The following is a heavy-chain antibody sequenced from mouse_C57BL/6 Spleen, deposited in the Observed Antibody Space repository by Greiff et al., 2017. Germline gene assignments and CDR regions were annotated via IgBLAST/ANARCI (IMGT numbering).Heavy chain of an antibody. Sequence: VQLQQYGPELVKPGASVKISCKASGYTFTDYYMNWVKQSHGKSLEWIGDINPNNGGTSYNQKFKGKATLTVDKSSSTAYMELRSLTSEDSAVYYCAKFRNYFDYWGQGTTLTVSS. V-gene: IGHV1-26*01. J-gene: IGHJ2*01. CDR1: GYTFTDYY. CDR3: AKFRNYFDY. CDR2: INPNNGGT.